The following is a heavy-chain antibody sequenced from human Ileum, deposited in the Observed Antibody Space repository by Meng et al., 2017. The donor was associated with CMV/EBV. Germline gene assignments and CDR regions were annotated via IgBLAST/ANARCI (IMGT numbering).Heavy chain of an antibody. CDR1: GGTFSSYT. CDR3: ARGSSWYEMGY. V-gene: IGHV1-69*02. CDR2: IIPILGIA. J-gene: IGHJ4*02. D-gene: IGHD6-13*01. Sequence: SVKVSCKGSGGTFSSYTISWVRQAPGQGLEWMGRIIPILGIANYAQKFQGRVTITADKSTSTAYMELSSLRSEDTAVYYCARGSSWYEMGYWGQGTLVTVSS.